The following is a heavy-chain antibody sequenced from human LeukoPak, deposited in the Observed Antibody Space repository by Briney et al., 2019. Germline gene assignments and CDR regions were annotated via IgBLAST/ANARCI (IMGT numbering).Heavy chain of an antibody. Sequence: GGSLRLSCAASGFTVSSNYMSWVRQAPGKGLEWVSVIYSGGSTYYADSVKGRFTISRDNSKNTLYLQMNSLRAEDTAVYYCAGAYSSSFNFDYWGQGTLVTVSS. J-gene: IGHJ4*02. V-gene: IGHV3-66*01. CDR3: AGAYSSSFNFDY. CDR1: GFTVSSNY. D-gene: IGHD6-6*01. CDR2: IYSGGST.